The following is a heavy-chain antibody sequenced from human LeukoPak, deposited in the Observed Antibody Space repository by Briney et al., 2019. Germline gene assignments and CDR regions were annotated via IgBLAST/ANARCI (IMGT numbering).Heavy chain of an antibody. CDR3: AKDRSRSWYFDY. CDR1: GGSISSYY. V-gene: IGHV3-23*01. D-gene: IGHD6-13*01. Sequence: ETLSLTCTVSGGSISSYYWSWIRQPPGKGLEWVAAISGSGDNTYYADSVKGRFTISRDNSRNTLYLQMNSLRGEDTAVYYCAKDRSRSWYFDYWGQGPLVTVSS. J-gene: IGHJ4*02. CDR2: ISGSGDNT.